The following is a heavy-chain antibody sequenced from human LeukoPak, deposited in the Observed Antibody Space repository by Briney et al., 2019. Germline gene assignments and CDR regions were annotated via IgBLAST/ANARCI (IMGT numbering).Heavy chain of an antibody. D-gene: IGHD1-14*01. CDR1: GFTFSSYS. J-gene: IGHJ3*02. V-gene: IGHV3-21*01. CDR3: ARGEATGGSDDAFDI. Sequence: GGSLRLSCAASGFTFSSYSMNWVRQAPGKGLEWVSSISSSSSYIYYADSVKGRFTISRDNAKNSLYLQMNSLRAEDTAVYYCARGEATGGSDDAFDIWGQRAMVTVSS. CDR2: ISSSSSYI.